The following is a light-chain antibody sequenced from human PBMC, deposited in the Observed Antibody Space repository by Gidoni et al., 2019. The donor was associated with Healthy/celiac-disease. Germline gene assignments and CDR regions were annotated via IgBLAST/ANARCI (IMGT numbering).Light chain of an antibody. CDR3: QTWGTGFWV. CDR1: SGHSSYA. V-gene: IGLV4-69*01. CDR2: LNSDGSH. Sequence: QLVLTQSPSASASLGASVKLTCTLSSGHSSYAIAWHQQQPEKGPRYLMKLNSDGSHSKGDGIPDRFSGSSSGAERYLTISSLHSDDEADYYCQTWGTGFWVFGGGTKLTVL. J-gene: IGLJ3*02.